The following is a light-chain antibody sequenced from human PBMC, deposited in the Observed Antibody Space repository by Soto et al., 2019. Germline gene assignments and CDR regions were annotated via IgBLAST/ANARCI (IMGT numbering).Light chain of an antibody. V-gene: IGLV2-14*01. J-gene: IGLJ1*01. CDR1: TGDIGDYNY. CDR2: LVS. Sequence: QSALTQPASVSGSPGQSITISCTGTTGDIGDYNYVSWYQHLPDKVPKLIISLVSNRPSGVSNRFSGSESGNTASLTISGLQAEDEGDYYCTSWGIFGHGTKVTVL. CDR3: TSWGI.